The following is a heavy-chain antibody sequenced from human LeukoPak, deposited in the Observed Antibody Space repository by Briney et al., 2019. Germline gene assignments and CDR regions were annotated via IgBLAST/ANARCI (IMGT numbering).Heavy chain of an antibody. Sequence: GGSLRLSCAASGLSFSSFATSWVRQGPARWLEWVSSIRGNGATFYADPVKGRFTLSSDSSRNTVYFQLNNLRVEDTAIYYCAKASWVSSTDAVRWGQGTLVTVSS. CDR2: IRGNGAT. V-gene: IGHV3-23*01. D-gene: IGHD6-19*01. CDR1: GLSFSSFA. J-gene: IGHJ4*02. CDR3: AKASWVSSTDAVR.